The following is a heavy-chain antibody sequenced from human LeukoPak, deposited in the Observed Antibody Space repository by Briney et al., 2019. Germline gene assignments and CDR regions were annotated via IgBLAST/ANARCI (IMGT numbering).Heavy chain of an antibody. V-gene: IGHV3-64*01. Sequence: GGSLRLSCAASGFTFSSYAMHWVRQAPGKGLEYVSAISSNGGSTYYANSVKGRFTISRDNSKNTLYLQMGSLRAEDTAVYYCAKDELVVVAATLDYWGQGTLVTVSS. D-gene: IGHD2-15*01. CDR3: AKDELVVVAATLDY. CDR1: GFTFSSYA. CDR2: ISSNGGST. J-gene: IGHJ4*02.